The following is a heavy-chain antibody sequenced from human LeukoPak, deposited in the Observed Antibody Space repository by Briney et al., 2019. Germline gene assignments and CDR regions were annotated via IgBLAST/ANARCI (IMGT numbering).Heavy chain of an antibody. J-gene: IGHJ5*02. CDR3: KTRGNIVEVPAAPTNWFDP. V-gene: IGHV3-15*01. CDR1: GFTFSNAW. CDR2: IKSTTDGGTA. Sequence: GGSLRLSCAASGFTFSNAWMSWVRQAPGKGLEWVGRIKSTTDGGTAEYAGPVKGRFTISRDDFQDTLYLQQNSLKTEDTDMYYCKTRGNIVEVPAAPTNWFDPWGQGTLVTVSS. D-gene: IGHD2-2*01.